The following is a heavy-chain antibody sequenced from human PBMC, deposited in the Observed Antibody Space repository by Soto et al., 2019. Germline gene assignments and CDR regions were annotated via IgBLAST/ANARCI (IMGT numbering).Heavy chain of an antibody. CDR2: ISHDGSNT. V-gene: IGHV3-30*18. J-gene: IGHJ4*02. Sequence: QVQLVQSGGNVVQPGRSLRLSCAASGFTFSNYGMHWVRQAPGKGLEWLAFISHDGSNTYYADSVKGRFTISRDNSKNTMYLQMTSLRAEDTAVFYCAKEPKMQLWLHYLDYCGQGTLVTASS. CDR3: AKEPKMQLWLHYLDY. CDR1: GFTFSNYG. D-gene: IGHD5-18*01.